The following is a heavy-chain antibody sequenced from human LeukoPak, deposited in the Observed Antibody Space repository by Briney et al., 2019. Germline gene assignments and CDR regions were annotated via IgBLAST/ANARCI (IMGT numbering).Heavy chain of an antibody. V-gene: IGHV3-21*01. J-gene: IGHJ6*03. Sequence: PGGSLRLSCAASGFTFSSYSMNWVRQAPGKGLEWVSSISSSSSYIYYADSVKGRFTISRDNAKNSLYLQMNSLRAEDTAVYYCARDYDDYYYMDVWGKGTTVTVSS. CDR2: ISSSSSYI. CDR1: GFTFSSYS. CDR3: ARDYDDYYYMDV. D-gene: IGHD3-16*01.